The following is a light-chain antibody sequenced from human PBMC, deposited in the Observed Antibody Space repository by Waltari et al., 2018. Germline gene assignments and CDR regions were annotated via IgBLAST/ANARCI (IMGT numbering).Light chain of an antibody. CDR2: RTN. J-gene: IGLJ7*01. V-gene: IGLV1-47*01. CDR3: AAWDDSLSGAV. Sequence: QSALTPPPSASGTPGQRVTISCSGCSSNNESNFVYWYPQLPGRAPKLLIYRTNQPPSGGPDRIPRSMSGTSALLAITGLRSEGEADYYCAAWDDSLSGAVFGGGTQLTVL. CDR1: SSNNESNF.